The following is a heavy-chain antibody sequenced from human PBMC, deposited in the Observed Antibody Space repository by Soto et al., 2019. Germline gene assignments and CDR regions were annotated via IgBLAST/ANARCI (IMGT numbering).Heavy chain of an antibody. CDR1: GYTLTSYG. CDR3: ARDGGYSGYEHIPYYFDY. J-gene: IGHJ4*02. Sequence: ASVKVSCKASGYTLTSYGISWLRQAPGQGLEWMGWISANNGKTNYAQKLQGRVTITTDESTSTAYMELSSLRSEDTAVYYCARDGGYSGYEHIPYYFDYWGQGTLVTVSS. V-gene: IGHV1-18*01. CDR2: ISANNGKT. D-gene: IGHD5-12*01.